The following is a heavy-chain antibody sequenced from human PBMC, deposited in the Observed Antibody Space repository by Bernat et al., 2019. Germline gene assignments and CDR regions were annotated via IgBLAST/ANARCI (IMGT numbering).Heavy chain of an antibody. CDR3: ARERDIVVVPAAMRGGDNWFDP. CDR1: GGTFSSYA. V-gene: IGHV1-69*06. Sequence: QVQLVQSGAEVKKPGSSVKVSCKASGGTFSSYAISWVRQAPGQGLEWMGGIIPIFGTANYAQKFQGRVTITADKSTSTAYMELSSLRSEDTAVYYCARERDIVVVPAAMRGGDNWFDPWGQGTLVTVSS. J-gene: IGHJ5*02. CDR2: IIPIFGTA. D-gene: IGHD2-2*01.